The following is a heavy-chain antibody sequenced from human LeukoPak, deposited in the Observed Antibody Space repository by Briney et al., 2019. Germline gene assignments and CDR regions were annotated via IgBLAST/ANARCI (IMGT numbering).Heavy chain of an antibody. J-gene: IGHJ4*02. Sequence: GESLKISCKGSGHSFPNYWIGWVRQMPGKGLEWMGIIYLGDSDTRYSPSFQGQVTISVDKSISTAYLQWSSLKASDIAMYYCARHPSYYSGWPLDYWGQGTLVTVSS. CDR2: IYLGDSDT. CDR1: GHSFPNYW. V-gene: IGHV5-51*01. D-gene: IGHD6-19*01. CDR3: ARHPSYYSGWPLDY.